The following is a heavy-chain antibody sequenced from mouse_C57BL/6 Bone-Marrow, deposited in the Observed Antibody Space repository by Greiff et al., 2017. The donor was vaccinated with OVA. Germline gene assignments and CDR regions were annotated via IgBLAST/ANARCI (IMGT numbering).Heavy chain of an antibody. CDR1: GYTFTSYG. Sequence: QVQLQQSGAELARPGASVKLSCKASGYTFTSYGISWVKQRTGQGLEWIGEIYPRSGNTYYNEKFKGKATLTADKSSSTAYMELRSLTSEDSAVYFCASPPIYYGYDGFYYYAMDYWGQGTSVTVSS. J-gene: IGHJ4*01. D-gene: IGHD2-2*01. CDR2: IYPRSGNT. CDR3: ASPPIYYGYDGFYYYAMDY. V-gene: IGHV1-81*01.